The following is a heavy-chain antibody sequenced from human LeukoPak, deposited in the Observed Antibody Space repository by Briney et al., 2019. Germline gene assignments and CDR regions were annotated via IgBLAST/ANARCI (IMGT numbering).Heavy chain of an antibody. J-gene: IGHJ4*02. CDR2: ISSSSSYI. D-gene: IGHD3-22*01. V-gene: IGHV3-21*04. Sequence: PGGSLRLSCAASGFTFSSYSMNWVRQAPGKGLEWVSSISSSSSYIYYADSVKGRFTISRDNPKNTLYLQMNSLRAEDTAVYFCAKRGVVIRVILVGFHKEAYYFDSWGQGALVTVSS. CDR3: AKRGVVIRVILVGFHKEAYYFDS. CDR1: GFTFSSYS.